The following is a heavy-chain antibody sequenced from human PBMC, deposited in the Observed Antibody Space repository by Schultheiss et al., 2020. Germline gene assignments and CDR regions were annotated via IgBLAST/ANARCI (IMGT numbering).Heavy chain of an antibody. CDR1: GGSISSGDYY. CDR3: ARHVPWVVAATPPSNWFDP. V-gene: IGHV4-30-4*01. D-gene: IGHD2-15*01. CDR2: IYYSGST. J-gene: IGHJ5*02. Sequence: SQTLSLTCTVSGGSISSGDYYWSWIRQPPGKGLEWIGYIYYSGSTYYNPSLKSRVTISVDTSKNQFSLKLSSVTAADTAVYYCARHVPWVVAATPPSNWFDPWGQGTLVTVSS.